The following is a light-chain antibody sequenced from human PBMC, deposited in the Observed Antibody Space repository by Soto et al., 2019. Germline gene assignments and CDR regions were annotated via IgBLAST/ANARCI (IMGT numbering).Light chain of an antibody. CDR2: SNN. V-gene: IGLV1-44*01. Sequence: QSALTQPPSASGTPGQRVTISCSGSSSNIGSNTVNWYQQLPGTAPKLLIYSNNQWPSGVPDRFSGSKSGTSASLAISGLQSEDEADYYCAAWDDSLNGHVFGTGTKLTVL. CDR3: AAWDDSLNGHV. J-gene: IGLJ1*01. CDR1: SSNIGSNT.